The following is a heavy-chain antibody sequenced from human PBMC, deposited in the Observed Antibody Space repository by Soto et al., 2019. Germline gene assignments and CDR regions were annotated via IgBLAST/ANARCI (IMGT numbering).Heavy chain of an antibody. CDR3: ARGSVYCSGGSCYYGIAVAAYFDY. Sequence: SETLSLTCAVYGGSFSGYYWSWIRQPPGKGLEWIGEINHSGSTNYNPSLKSRVTISVDTSKNQFSLKLSSVTAADTAVYYCARGSVYCSGGSCYYGIAVAAYFDYWGQGTLVTVSS. CDR1: GGSFSGYY. V-gene: IGHV4-34*01. J-gene: IGHJ4*02. CDR2: INHSGST. D-gene: IGHD2-15*01.